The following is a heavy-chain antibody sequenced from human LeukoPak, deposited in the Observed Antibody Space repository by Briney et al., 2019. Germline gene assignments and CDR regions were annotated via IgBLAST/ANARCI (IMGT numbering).Heavy chain of an antibody. CDR1: GFTFTSYA. V-gene: IGHV3-23*01. Sequence: PGGSLRPSCAPSGFTFTSYAMSWVRQAPGKGLEWVSAISVSGVYTPYADSVKGRFTISRDNSKNTLYLQMNSLRAEDTALYYCAKPLDCSSASCYGFDSWGQGTLVTVSS. CDR2: ISVSGVYT. CDR3: AKPLDCSSASCYGFDS. J-gene: IGHJ4*02. D-gene: IGHD2-2*01.